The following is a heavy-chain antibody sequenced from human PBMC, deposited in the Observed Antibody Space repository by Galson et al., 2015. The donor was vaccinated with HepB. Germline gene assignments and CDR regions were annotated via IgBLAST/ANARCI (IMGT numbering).Heavy chain of an antibody. D-gene: IGHD4-11*01. Sequence: QSGAEVKKSGEFLTISCQSSGYTATRYWIAWVRQMPGKGLQWMGMIYPPDSDTKYNPSLQGQVTISADKSSRTAYLQWSSLKASDSGVYYCATLTTVKGWFDPWGQGTLVSVSS. J-gene: IGHJ5*02. CDR1: GYTATRYW. CDR2: IYPPDSDT. CDR3: ATLTTVKGWFDP. V-gene: IGHV5-51*03.